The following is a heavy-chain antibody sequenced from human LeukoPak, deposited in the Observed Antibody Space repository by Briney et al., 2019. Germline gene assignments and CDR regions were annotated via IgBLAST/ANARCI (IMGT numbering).Heavy chain of an antibody. J-gene: IGHJ3*02. D-gene: IGHD2-2*02. CDR1: GFTFSNYG. V-gene: IGHV3-30*02. CDR3: AKDQGYQLLYRDDAFDI. CDR2: IRYDGTNK. Sequence: GGSLRLSCAASGFTFSNYGMHWVCQAPGKGLEWVAFIRYDGTNKYYADSVKGRFTISRDNSKNTLYLQMNSLRAEDTAVYYCAKDQGYQLLYRDDAFDIWGQGTMVTVSS.